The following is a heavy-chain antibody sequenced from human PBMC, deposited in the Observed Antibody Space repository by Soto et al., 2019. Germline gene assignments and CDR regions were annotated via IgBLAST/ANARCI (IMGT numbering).Heavy chain of an antibody. V-gene: IGHV3-7*04. D-gene: IGHD2-2*01. CDR2: IKEDGSEK. CDR3: ARASSSTSGAIDY. Sequence: EVQLAESGGGLVQPGGSLRLSCAASAFTFRNYWMTWVRQAPGKGLESVAKIKEDGSEKYYVDSVKGRFTISRDNARDSVYLQMNSLTSEDTAMYYCARASSSTSGAIDYWGQGTLVTVSS. J-gene: IGHJ4*02. CDR1: AFTFRNYW.